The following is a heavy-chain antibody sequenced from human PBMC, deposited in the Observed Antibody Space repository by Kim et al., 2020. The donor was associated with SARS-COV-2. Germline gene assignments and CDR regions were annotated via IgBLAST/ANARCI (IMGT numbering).Heavy chain of an antibody. Sequence: GGSLRLSCSASGFTFSSYAMHWVRQAPGKGLEYVSAISSNGGSTYYADSVKGRFTISRDNSKNTLYLQMSSLRAEDTAVYYCVKDQCNYCSSTSRRDDAFDIWGQGTMVTVSS. CDR1: GFTFSSYA. D-gene: IGHD2-2*01. CDR2: ISSNGGST. V-gene: IGHV3-64D*06. CDR3: VKDQCNYCSSTSRRDDAFDI. J-gene: IGHJ3*02.